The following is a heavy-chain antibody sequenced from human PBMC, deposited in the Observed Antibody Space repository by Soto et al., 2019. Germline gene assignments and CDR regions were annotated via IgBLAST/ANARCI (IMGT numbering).Heavy chain of an antibody. D-gene: IGHD6-6*01. CDR1: GGSISSDGHS. V-gene: IGHV4-30-2*01. CDR3: ARVIAARIGATYYYYGMDV. Sequence: QLQLQESGSGLVKPSQTLSLTCAVSGGSISSDGHSWSWIRQPPGKGQEWIGYIYHSGSTYYNPSLKSRVTISVDRSKNQFSLKLSSVTAADTAVYYCARVIAARIGATYYYYGMDVWGQGTTVTVSS. CDR2: IYHSGST. J-gene: IGHJ6*02.